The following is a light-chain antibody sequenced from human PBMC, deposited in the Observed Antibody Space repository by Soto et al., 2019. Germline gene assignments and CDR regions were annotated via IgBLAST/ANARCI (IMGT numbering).Light chain of an antibody. J-gene: IGLJ2*01. CDR2: DNN. Sequence: QSVLTQPPSVSAATGQKVTISFSGSSSNIGNNYVSWYQQLPGTAPKLLIYDNNKRPSGIPDRFSGSKSGTSATLGITGLQTGDEADYYCGTWDSSRSAVVFGGGTKLTVL. V-gene: IGLV1-51*01. CDR1: SSNIGNNY. CDR3: GTWDSSRSAVV.